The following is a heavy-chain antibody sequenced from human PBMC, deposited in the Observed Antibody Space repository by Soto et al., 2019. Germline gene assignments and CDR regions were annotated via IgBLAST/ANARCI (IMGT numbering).Heavy chain of an antibody. CDR2: IIPVFNTP. V-gene: IGHV1-69*13. CDR3: ARDPYYYDASGYYFRGTFDY. D-gene: IGHD3-22*01. J-gene: IGHJ4*02. Sequence: ASVKVSCKSSGGTFSSYSISWVRQAPGQRLEWMGGIIPVFNTPNYAQKFQGRVTITADESTSTAYMELSSLRSEDTAVYYCARDPYYYDASGYYFRGTFDYWGQGALVTVSS. CDR1: GGTFSSYS.